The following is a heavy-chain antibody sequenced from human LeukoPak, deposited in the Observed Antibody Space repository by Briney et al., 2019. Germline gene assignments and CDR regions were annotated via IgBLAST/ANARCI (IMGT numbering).Heavy chain of an antibody. Sequence: GGSLRLSCAASGFSYSTSTMNWVRQPPGKGLEWVSYISSSSSTIYYADSLKGRFTISRDNAKNSLFLEMNSLRDEDTAVYYCAREFYGKFDYWGQGTLVTVSS. CDR2: ISSSSSTI. J-gene: IGHJ4*02. CDR1: GFSYSTST. V-gene: IGHV3-48*02. CDR3: AREFYGKFDY. D-gene: IGHD4-17*01.